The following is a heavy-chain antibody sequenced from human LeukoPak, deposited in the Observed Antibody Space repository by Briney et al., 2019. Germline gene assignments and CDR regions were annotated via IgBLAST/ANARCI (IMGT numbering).Heavy chain of an antibody. J-gene: IGHJ4*02. CDR1: GYSFTTYW. D-gene: IGHD1-1*01. Sequence: GESLKISCKVSGYSFTTYWIAWVRQMPGKGLEWMGIIYPGDSDTRYSPSFQGQVTISADKSISTAYLQWSSLRASDTAMYYCARPGPTVRYFDYWGQGTLVTVSS. CDR3: ARPGPTVRYFDY. CDR2: IYPGDSDT. V-gene: IGHV5-51*01.